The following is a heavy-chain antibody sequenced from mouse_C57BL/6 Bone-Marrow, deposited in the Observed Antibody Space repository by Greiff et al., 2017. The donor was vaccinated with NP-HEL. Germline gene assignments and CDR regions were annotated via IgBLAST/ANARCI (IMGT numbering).Heavy chain of an antibody. V-gene: IGHV2-9-1*01. D-gene: IGHD3-2*02. CDR2: IWPGGGT. CDR3: ARKTAQATPYAMDY. CDR1: GFSLTSYA. Sequence: VQLVESGPGLVAPSQSLSITCTVSGFSLTSYAISWVRQPPGKGLEWLGVIWPGGGTNYNSAPTSRLSISKDNSKSQVFLKMNSLQTDDTARYYCARKTAQATPYAMDYWGQGTSVTVSS. J-gene: IGHJ4*01.